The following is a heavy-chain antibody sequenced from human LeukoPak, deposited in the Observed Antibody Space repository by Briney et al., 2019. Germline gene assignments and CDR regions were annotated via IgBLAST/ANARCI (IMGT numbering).Heavy chain of an antibody. V-gene: IGHV1-24*01. CDR3: APPPGRYYDQEKAQFDY. CDR2: FDPEDGET. J-gene: IGHJ4*02. D-gene: IGHD3-22*01. CDR1: GYTLTELS. Sequence: ASVTVSCKVSGYTLTELSMHWVRQAPGKGLEWMGGFDPEDGETIYAQKFQGRVTMTEDTSTDTAYMELSSLRSEDTAVYYCAPPPGRYYDQEKAQFDYWGQGTLVTVSS.